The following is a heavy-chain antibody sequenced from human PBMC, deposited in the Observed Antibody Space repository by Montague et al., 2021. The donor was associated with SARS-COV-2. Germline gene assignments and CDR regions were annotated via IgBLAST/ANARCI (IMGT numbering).Heavy chain of an antibody. CDR2: VYHSGYT. CDR1: GFSISSGFY. CDR3: ARRGYTGSDYFDY. J-gene: IGHJ4*02. D-gene: IGHD5-12*01. Sequence: SETLSLTCSVSGFSISSGFYWAWIRQSPGKGPEWIVTVYHSGYTPYNPSLKGRVTVSIDTSKNQFSLTVTSVTAADTAVYFCARRGYTGSDYFDYWGQGTLVTVSS. V-gene: IGHV4-38-2*01.